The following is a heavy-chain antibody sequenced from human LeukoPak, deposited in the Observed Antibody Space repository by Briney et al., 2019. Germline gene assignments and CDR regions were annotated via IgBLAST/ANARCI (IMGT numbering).Heavy chain of an antibody. CDR2: VYYRGNS. CDR1: GGSISGFY. CDR3: ARDRQTGTIRP. Sequence: SETLSLTCTVSGGSISGFYWSWIRQPPGKGLEWIGYVYYRGNSNYNPSLKSRVSISVDMSKNQVSLKLSSVTVADTAVYYCARDRQTGTIRPWGQGTLVTVSS. D-gene: IGHD3-3*01. V-gene: IGHV4-59*12. J-gene: IGHJ5*02.